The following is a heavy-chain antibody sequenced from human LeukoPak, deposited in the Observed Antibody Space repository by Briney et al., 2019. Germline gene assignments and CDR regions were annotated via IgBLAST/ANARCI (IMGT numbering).Heavy chain of an antibody. CDR3: ARPRGPEYYDSSGYSYYFDY. J-gene: IGHJ4*02. CDR1: GYSFTSYW. V-gene: IGHV5-51*01. CDR2: IYPGDSDT. Sequence: GESLKISCKGSGYSFTSYWIGWVRQMPGKALEWMGIIYPGDSDTRYSPSFQGQVTISADKSISTAYLQWSSLKASDTAMYYCARPRGPEYYDSSGYSYYFDYWGQGTLVTVSS. D-gene: IGHD3-22*01.